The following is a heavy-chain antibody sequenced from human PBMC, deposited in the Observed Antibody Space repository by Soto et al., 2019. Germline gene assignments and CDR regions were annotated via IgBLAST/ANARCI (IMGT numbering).Heavy chain of an antibody. V-gene: IGHV4-61*01. J-gene: IGHJ4*02. CDR2: IYYSGST. CDR3: ARDTMVRGVIVPDY. D-gene: IGHD3-10*01. Sequence: QVQLQESGPGLVKPSETLSLTCTVSGGSVSSGSYYWSWIRQPPGKGLEWIGYIYYSGSTNYNPSPKSRVTISVDTSKNQFSLKLSSVTAADTAVYYCARDTMVRGVIVPDYWGQGTLVTVSS. CDR1: GGSVSSGSYY.